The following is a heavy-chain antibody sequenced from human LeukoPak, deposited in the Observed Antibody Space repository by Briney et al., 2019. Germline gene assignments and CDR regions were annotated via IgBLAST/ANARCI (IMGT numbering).Heavy chain of an antibody. Sequence: GRSLRLSCAASGFTFSSYAMHWVRQAPGEGMEWVAVISYDGSNKYYADSVKGRFTISRDNSKNTLYLQMNSLRAEDTAVYYCARGAERDPTYYFDYWGQGTLVTVSS. CDR1: GFTFSSYA. CDR2: ISYDGSNK. CDR3: ARGAERDPTYYFDY. V-gene: IGHV3-30-3*01. J-gene: IGHJ4*02.